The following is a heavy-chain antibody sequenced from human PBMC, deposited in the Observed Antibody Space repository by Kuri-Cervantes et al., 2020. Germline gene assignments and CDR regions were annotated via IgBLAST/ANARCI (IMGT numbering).Heavy chain of an antibody. CDR1: GGSISSGGYY. D-gene: IGHD6-13*01. CDR3: ARYSSSWYLDY. J-gene: IGHJ4*02. V-gene: IGHV4-61*08. CDR2: IYYSGST. Sequence: SETLSLTCTVSGGSISSGGYYWSWIRQHPGKGLEWIGYIYYSGSTNYNPSLKSRVTISVDTSKNQFSLKLSSVTAADTAVYYCARYSSSWYLDYWGQGTLVTVSS.